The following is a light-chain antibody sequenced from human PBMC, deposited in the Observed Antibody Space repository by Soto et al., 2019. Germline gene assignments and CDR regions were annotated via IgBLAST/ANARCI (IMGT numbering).Light chain of an antibody. CDR2: DAS. J-gene: IGKJ5*01. CDR3: QQYGGSSIT. CDR1: QTVSSGRY. V-gene: IGKV3D-20*01. Sequence: EIVLTQSPATLSLSPGERATLSCGASQTVSSGRYLAWYQQKPGLAPRLLIYDASSRATGIPDRLSGSGSGTDFTLTISRLDHEVFAVYFCQQYGGSSITFGQGTRLEIK.